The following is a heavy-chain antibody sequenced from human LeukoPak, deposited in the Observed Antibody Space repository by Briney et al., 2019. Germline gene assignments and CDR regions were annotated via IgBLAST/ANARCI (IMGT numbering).Heavy chain of an antibody. CDR3: XXXEHDSTAYPFDV. D-gene: IGHD3-22*01. CDR2: IYPGDSDT. Sequence: GESLKISCKGSGYNFTPYWIAWVRQMPGKGLEWMGIIYPGDSDTRYSPSFQGQVTISADKSSSTAYLQWSSLKASDTALYYCXXXEHDSTAYPFDVWGQGTLVTVSS. J-gene: IGHJ5*02. CDR1: GYNFTPYW. V-gene: IGHV5-51*01.